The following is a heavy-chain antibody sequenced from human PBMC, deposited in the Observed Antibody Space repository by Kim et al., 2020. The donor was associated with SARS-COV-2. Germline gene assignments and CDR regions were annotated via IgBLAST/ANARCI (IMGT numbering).Heavy chain of an antibody. CDR1: GDSVSSNSAA. Sequence: SQTLSLTCAISGDSVSSNSAACNWIRQSPSRGLEWLGRTYYRSKWYNDYAVSVKSRITINADTSKNQFSLQLNSVTPEDTAVYYCARDNGPLDHPEGHEWILGVEDDAFDIWGQGTMVTVSS. J-gene: IGHJ3*02. CDR3: ARDNGPLDHPEGHEWILGVEDDAFDI. V-gene: IGHV6-1*01. CDR2: TYYRSKWYN. D-gene: IGHD5-18*01.